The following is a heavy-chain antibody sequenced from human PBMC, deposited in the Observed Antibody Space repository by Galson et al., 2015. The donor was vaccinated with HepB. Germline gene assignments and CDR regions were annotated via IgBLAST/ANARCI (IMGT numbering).Heavy chain of an antibody. V-gene: IGHV3-11*01. CDR2: ISSRGSTM. Sequence: SLRLSCAASGFTFSDHHMSWIRQAPGKGLEWLSYISSRGSTMYYADSVRDRFTISRDNAKNSLYLQMNDLRAEDTAVYYCAREWGYKFDYWGRGTLVTVSS. CDR1: GFTFSDHH. J-gene: IGHJ4*02. CDR3: AREWGYKFDY. D-gene: IGHD1-1*01.